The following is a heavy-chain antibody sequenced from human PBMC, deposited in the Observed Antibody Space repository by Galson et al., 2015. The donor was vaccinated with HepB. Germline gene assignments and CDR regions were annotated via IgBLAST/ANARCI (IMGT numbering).Heavy chain of an antibody. D-gene: IGHD3-22*01. CDR3: ARGGSSGPPLYYFDY. Sequence: SLRLSCAASGFTFSSYGMHWVRQAPGKGLEWVAVIWYDGSNKYYADSVKGRFTISRDNSKNTLYLQMNSLRAEDTAVYYCARGGSSGPPLYYFDYWGQGTLVTVSS. J-gene: IGHJ4*02. CDR1: GFTFSSYG. V-gene: IGHV3-33*01. CDR2: IWYDGSNK.